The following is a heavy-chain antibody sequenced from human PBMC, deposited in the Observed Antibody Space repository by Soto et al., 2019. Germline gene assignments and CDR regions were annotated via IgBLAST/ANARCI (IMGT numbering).Heavy chain of an antibody. Sequence: GGSLRLSCAASGFTFSSYGMHWVRQAPGKGLEWVAVISYDGSNKYYADSVKGRFTISRDNSKNTLYLQMNSLRAEDTAVYYCAKSMIVVVPALDYWGQGTLVTVSS. CDR2: ISYDGSNK. J-gene: IGHJ4*02. V-gene: IGHV3-30*18. CDR1: GFTFSSYG. CDR3: AKSMIVVVPALDY. D-gene: IGHD3-22*01.